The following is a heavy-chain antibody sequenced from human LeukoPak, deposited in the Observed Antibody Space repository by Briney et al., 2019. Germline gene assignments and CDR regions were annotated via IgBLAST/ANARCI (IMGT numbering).Heavy chain of an antibody. CDR3: AGAYSGYAPNDY. D-gene: IGHD5-12*01. J-gene: IGHJ4*02. CDR1: GYTFTSYY. CDR2: ISPSGDST. Sequence: ASVKVSCKASGYTFTSYYVHWVRQAPGQGLEWMGIISPSGDSTTYAQKFQGRVTMSRDTSTSTVSMELSSLRSEDTAVYYCAGAYSGYAPNDYWGQGTLVTVSS. V-gene: IGHV1-46*01.